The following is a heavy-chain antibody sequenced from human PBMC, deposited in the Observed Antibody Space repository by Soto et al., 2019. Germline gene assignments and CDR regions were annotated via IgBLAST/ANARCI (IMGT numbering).Heavy chain of an antibody. CDR3: ARRELTEGMDV. CDR2: IYYSGST. Sequence: SETLSLTCTVSGGSISSSSYYWGWIRQPPGKGLEWIGSIYYSGSTYYNPSLKSRVTISVDTSKNQFSLKLSSVTAADTAVYYCARRELTEGMDVWGQGTTVTVSS. D-gene: IGHD1-7*01. CDR1: GGSISSSSYY. J-gene: IGHJ6*02. V-gene: IGHV4-39*01.